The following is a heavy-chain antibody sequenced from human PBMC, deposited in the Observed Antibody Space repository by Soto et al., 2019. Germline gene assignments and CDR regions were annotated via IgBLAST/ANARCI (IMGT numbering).Heavy chain of an antibody. CDR3: ARGYGSGSIH. CDR1: GGSFSGYY. V-gene: IGHV4-34*01. Sequence: PSETLSLTCAVYGGSFSGYYWSWIRQPPGKGLEWIGEINHSGSTNYNPSLKSRVTILVDTSKNQFSLKLSSVTAADTAVYYCARGYGSGSIHWGQGTLVTVSS. CDR2: INHSGST. J-gene: IGHJ4*02. D-gene: IGHD3-10*01.